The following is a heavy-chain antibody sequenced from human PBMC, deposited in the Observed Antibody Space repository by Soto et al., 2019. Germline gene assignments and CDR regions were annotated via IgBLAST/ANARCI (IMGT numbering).Heavy chain of an antibody. D-gene: IGHD3-9*01. CDR3: AKDLTPGDDAFDV. Sequence: EVHLVESGGGLVQPGGSLRLSCAASGFTFNNYAMHWVRLAPGKGLEWVSGISWNSRTVGYADSLKGRFTISRDNAKNSLYLQMNNLRAEDTALYYCAKDLTPGDDAFDVWGQGTLVTVSS. J-gene: IGHJ3*01. CDR2: ISWNSRTV. CDR1: GFTFNNYA. V-gene: IGHV3-9*01.